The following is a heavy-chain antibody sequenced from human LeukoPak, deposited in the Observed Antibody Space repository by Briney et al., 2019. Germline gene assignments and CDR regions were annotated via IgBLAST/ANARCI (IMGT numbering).Heavy chain of an antibody. V-gene: IGHV3-7*01. Sequence: GGSLRLSCAASGFALSSHWMTRVRQVPGRGPEWVANVNRDGSETYYLDSVKGRFTISRDISKNTLYLQMDSLRAEDTAVYYCARDDDTSGHYGRFFWGQGTLVTVSS. J-gene: IGHJ4*02. CDR3: ARDDDTSGHYGRFF. D-gene: IGHD3-22*01. CDR1: GFALSSHW. CDR2: VNRDGSET.